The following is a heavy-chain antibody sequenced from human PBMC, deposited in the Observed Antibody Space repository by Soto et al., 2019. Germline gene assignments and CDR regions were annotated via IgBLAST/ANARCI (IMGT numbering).Heavy chain of an antibody. J-gene: IGHJ5*02. V-gene: IGHV1-8*01. D-gene: IGHD4-17*01. Sequence: QVQLVQSGAEVKKPGASVKVSCKASGYTFTSYDINWVRQATGQGLEWMGWMNPNSGNTGYAQKFQGRVTMTRNTSISTAYMELSRLRSEDTAVYYCARSPLTTVTTVEWFDPWGQGTLVTVSS. CDR1: GYTFTSYD. CDR2: MNPNSGNT. CDR3: ARSPLTTVTTVEWFDP.